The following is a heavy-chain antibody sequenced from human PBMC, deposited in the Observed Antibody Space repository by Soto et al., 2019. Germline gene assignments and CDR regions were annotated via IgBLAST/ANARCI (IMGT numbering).Heavy chain of an antibody. CDR2: ISSTTNYI. V-gene: IGHV3-21*06. Sequence: GGSLRLSCAASGFTFTRYSMNWARQAPGKGLEWVSSISSTTNYIYYGDSMKGRFTISRDNAKNSLYLEMNSLRAEDTAVYYCARESEDLTSNFDYWGQGTLVTVSS. CDR3: ARESEDLTSNFDY. CDR1: GFTFTRYS. J-gene: IGHJ4*02.